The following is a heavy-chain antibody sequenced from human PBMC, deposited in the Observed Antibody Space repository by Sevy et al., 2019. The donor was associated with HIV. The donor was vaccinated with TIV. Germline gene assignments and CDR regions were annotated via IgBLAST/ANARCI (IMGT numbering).Heavy chain of an antibody. D-gene: IGHD1-7*01. V-gene: IGHV1-2*02. CDR1: GYTFTGYY. J-gene: IGHJ3*02. CDR3: ARSSFRSITGTTWHAFDI. Sequence: ASVKVSCKASGYTFTGYYMHWVRQAPGQGLEWMGWINPNSGGTNYAQKFQGRVTMTRDTSISTAYMELSRLRSDDTAVYYCARSSFRSITGTTWHAFDIWGQGTMVTVSS. CDR2: INPNSGGT.